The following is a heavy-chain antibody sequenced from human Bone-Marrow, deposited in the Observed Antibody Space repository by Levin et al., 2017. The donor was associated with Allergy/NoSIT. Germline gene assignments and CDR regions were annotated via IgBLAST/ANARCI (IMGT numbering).Heavy chain of an antibody. J-gene: IGHJ5*02. CDR1: GGTFSSYA. CDR2: IIPIFGTA. D-gene: IGHD4-23*01. CDR3: ANLYGGSRSGGNWFDP. Sequence: KISCQASGGTFSSYAISWVRQAPGQGLEWMGGIIPIFGTANYAQKFQGRVTITADESTSTAYMELSSLRSEDTAVYYCANLYGGSRSGGNWFDPWGQGTLVTVSS. V-gene: IGHV1-69*01.